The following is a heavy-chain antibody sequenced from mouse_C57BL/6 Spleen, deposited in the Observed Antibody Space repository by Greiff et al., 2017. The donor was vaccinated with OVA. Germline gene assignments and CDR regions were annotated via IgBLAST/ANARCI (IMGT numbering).Heavy chain of an antibody. CDR2: IDPSDSYT. CDR1: GYTFTSYW. V-gene: IGHV1-50*01. CDR3: ARSGSNYGSFAY. J-gene: IGHJ3*01. D-gene: IGHD2-5*01. Sequence: QVQLQQSGAELVKPGASVKLSCKASGYTFTSYWMQWVKQRPGQGLEWIGEIDPSDSYTNYNQKFKGKATLTVDTSSSTAYMQLSSLTSEDSAVYYCARSGSNYGSFAYWGQGTLVTVSA.